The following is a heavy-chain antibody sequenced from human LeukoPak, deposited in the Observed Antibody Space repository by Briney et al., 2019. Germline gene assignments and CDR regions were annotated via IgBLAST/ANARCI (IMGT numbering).Heavy chain of an antibody. J-gene: IGHJ6*03. CDR1: GGTFSSYA. CDR2: ISAYNGNT. V-gene: IGHV1-18*01. CDR3: ARTDSSSSRFYYYYYMDV. D-gene: IGHD6-6*01. Sequence: AASVKVSCKASGGTFSSYAISWVRQAPGQGLEWMGWISAYNGNTNYAQKLQGRVTMTTDTSTSTAYMELRSLRSDDTAVYYCARTDSSSSRFYYYYYMDVWGKGTTVTVSS.